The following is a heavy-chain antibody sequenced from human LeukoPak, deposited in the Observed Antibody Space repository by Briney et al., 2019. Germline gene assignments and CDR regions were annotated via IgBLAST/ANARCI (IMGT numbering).Heavy chain of an antibody. J-gene: IGHJ4*02. CDR3: ARGTVTADY. V-gene: IGHV3-30-3*01. D-gene: IGHD4-17*01. Sequence: GRSLRLSCAASGFTFSYYAMHWVRQAPGKGLEGVAVISYDGSNKYYADSVKGRFTISRDNSKNTLYLQMNSLRAEDTAVYYCARGTVTADYWGQGILVTVSS. CDR1: GFTFSYYA. CDR2: ISYDGSNK.